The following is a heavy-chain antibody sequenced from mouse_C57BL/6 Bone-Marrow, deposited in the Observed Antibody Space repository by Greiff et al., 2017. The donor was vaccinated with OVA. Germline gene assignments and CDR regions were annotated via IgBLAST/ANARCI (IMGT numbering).Heavy chain of an antibody. CDR3: ARIFIYYGSNFDV. CDR1: GYTFTSYG. D-gene: IGHD1-1*01. J-gene: IGHJ1*03. Sequence: VQVVESGAELARPGASVKLSCKASGYTFTSYGISWVKQRTGQGLEWIGEIYPRSGNTYYNEKFKGKATLTADKSSSTAYMELRSLTSEDSAVYFCARIFIYYGSNFDVWGTGTTVTVSS. V-gene: IGHV1-81*01. CDR2: IYPRSGNT.